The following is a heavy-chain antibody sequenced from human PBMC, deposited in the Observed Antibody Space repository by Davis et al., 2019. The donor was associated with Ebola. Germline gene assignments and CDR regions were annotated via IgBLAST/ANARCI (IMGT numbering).Heavy chain of an antibody. D-gene: IGHD4-17*01. CDR3: AGDDGDSVEDGWFDP. CDR2: MYSVDST. CDR1: GFTVGSKY. V-gene: IGHV3-66*02. J-gene: IGHJ5*02. Sequence: GESLKISCAASGFTVGSKYMNWVRQVPGKGLEWVSVMYSVDSTFYADSVKGRFTMSRDNSKNTLYLQMNSLRPEDTAVYYCAGDDGDSVEDGWFDPWGQGTLVTVSS.